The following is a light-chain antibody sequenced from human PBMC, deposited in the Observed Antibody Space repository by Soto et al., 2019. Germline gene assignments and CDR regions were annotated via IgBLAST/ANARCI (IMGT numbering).Light chain of an antibody. J-gene: IGKJ4*01. V-gene: IGKV3-20*01. CDR3: EHYRTS. CDR2: GAA. Sequence: EIVLTQSPGTLSLSPGERATLSCRASQGVSSSYLAWYQQKPGQPPTLLIYGAASRATGIPDRFSGSGSGTDFTLTITRLEPEDFAVYYCEHYRTSFGGGTKVEIK. CDR1: QGVSSSY.